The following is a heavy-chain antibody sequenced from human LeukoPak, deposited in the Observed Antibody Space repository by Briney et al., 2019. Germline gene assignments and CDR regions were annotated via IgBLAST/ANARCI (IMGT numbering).Heavy chain of an antibody. J-gene: IGHJ4*02. CDR2: TYYRSTWYY. CDR1: GDSVSSNSAA. V-gene: IGHV6-1*01. CDR3: AREELGFDH. D-gene: IGHD3-16*01. Sequence: SQTLSLTCAISGDSVSSNSAAWTWIRQSPSRGLEWLGRTYYRSTWYYEYSVSVESRITINPETSKNQFSLQVYSVCPEDTAVYYCAREELGFDHWGQGTLVTVSS.